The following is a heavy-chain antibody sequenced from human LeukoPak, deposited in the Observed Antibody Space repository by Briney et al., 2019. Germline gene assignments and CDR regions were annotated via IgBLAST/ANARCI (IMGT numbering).Heavy chain of an antibody. CDR1: GGSLSSSSYY. Sequence: SETLSLTCTVSGGSLSSSSYYWGWLRQPPGKGLEWVGSIYYSGCTYYNPSLKSRVTISVDTSKNQFSLKLSSVTAADTAVYYCARQEGEDIVVVVAAGNWFDPWGQGTLVTVSS. CDR3: ARQEGEDIVVVVAAGNWFDP. CDR2: IYYSGCT. V-gene: IGHV4-39*01. D-gene: IGHD2-15*01. J-gene: IGHJ5*02.